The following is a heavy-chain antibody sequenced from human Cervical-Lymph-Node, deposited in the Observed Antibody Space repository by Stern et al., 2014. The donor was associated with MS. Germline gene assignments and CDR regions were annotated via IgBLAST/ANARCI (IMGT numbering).Heavy chain of an antibody. CDR1: GGTFSSYA. CDR2: INAGNGYT. V-gene: IGHV1-3*01. Sequence: VQLVQSGAEVKKPGSSVKVSCKASGGTFSSYAITWVRQAPGQRLEWMGWINAGNGYTEYSQKLQGRVTITGDTSASTAYMELISLRSEDTAVYYCARDVGPFDYWGQGTLVTVSS. D-gene: IGHD2-15*01. J-gene: IGHJ4*02. CDR3: ARDVGPFDY.